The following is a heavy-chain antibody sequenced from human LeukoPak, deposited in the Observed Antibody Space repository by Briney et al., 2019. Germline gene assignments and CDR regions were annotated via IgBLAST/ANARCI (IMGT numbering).Heavy chain of an antibody. Sequence: SVKVSRKASGGTFSSYGISCVRQAPGQGLEWMGRIIPILGIANYAQKFQGRVTITADKSTSAAYMELSNLRSEDTAVYYCARERIVTKFLSYWGQGTLVTVSS. CDR3: ARERIVTKFLSY. CDR2: IIPILGIA. D-gene: IGHD1-26*01. J-gene: IGHJ4*02. V-gene: IGHV1-69*04. CDR1: GGTFSSYG.